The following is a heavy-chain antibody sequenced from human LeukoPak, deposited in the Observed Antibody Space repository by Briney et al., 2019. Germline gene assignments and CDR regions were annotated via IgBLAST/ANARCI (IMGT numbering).Heavy chain of an antibody. Sequence: SETLSLTCAVYGGSFSGYYWSWIRQPPGKGLEWIGEINHSGSTNYNPSLKSRVTISVDTSKNQFSLKLSSVTAADTAVYYCARGLTIFGVVIIPNSYYYGMDVWGQGTTVTVSS. CDR1: GGSFSGYY. V-gene: IGHV4-34*01. CDR3: ARGLTIFGVVIIPNSYYYGMDV. D-gene: IGHD3-3*01. J-gene: IGHJ6*02. CDR2: INHSGST.